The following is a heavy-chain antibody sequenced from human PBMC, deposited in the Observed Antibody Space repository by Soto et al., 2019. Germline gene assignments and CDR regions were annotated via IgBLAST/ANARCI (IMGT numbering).Heavy chain of an antibody. CDR2: IYYSGRT. CDR1: GGSISSYY. V-gene: IGHV4-59*08. Sequence: QVQLQESGPGLAKPSETLSLTCTVSGGSISSYYWSWIRQPPGKGLEWIGYIYYSGRTNYNPSLKSRVTISVDTSKNQFSLKLSSVTAADTAVYHCVRRWGYAFDIWGQGTMVTVSS. J-gene: IGHJ3*02. D-gene: IGHD1-26*01. CDR3: VRRWGYAFDI.